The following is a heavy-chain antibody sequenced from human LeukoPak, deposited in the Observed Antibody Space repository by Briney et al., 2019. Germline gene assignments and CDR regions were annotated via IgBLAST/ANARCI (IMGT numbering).Heavy chain of an antibody. Sequence: ASVKVSCKASRYTLTSHYMHWVRQAPGQGLEWMGIINPSGGSTSYAQKFQGRVTMTRDTSTSTVYMELSSLRSEDTALYYCARDWAGRAVAYPDYWGQGTLVTVSS. CDR2: INPSGGST. CDR3: ARDWAGRAVAYPDY. D-gene: IGHD6-19*01. CDR1: RYTLTSHY. V-gene: IGHV1-46*01. J-gene: IGHJ4*02.